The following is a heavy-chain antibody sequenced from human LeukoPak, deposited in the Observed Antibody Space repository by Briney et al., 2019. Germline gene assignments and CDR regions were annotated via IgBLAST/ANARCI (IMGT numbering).Heavy chain of an antibody. J-gene: IGHJ4*02. CDR2: MNPNSGNT. CDR1: VYTFTSYD. D-gene: IGHD2-21*02. Sequence: ASVKVSCKASVYTFTSYDINWVRQSTGQGLEWMGWMNPNSGNTGYAQKFQGRVTITRNTSISTAYMELSSLRSEDTAVYYCARGSRGDPIDYWGQGTLVTVSS. CDR3: ARGSRGDPIDY. V-gene: IGHV1-8*03.